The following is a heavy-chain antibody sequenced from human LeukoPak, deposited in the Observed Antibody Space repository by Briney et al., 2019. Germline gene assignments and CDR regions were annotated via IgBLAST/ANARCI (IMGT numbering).Heavy chain of an antibody. CDR1: GFSFSIYW. CDR2: IKQDGSEK. J-gene: IGHJ4*01. V-gene: IGHV3-7*04. D-gene: IGHD3-22*01. Sequence: PGGSLRLSCAASGFSFSIYWMSWVRQAPGKGLEWVANIKQDGSEKHYVDSVKGRFTISRDNAWNSLDLQMHSLRAEDTAVYYCARVRFMIANYWGQGTRVTVSS. CDR3: ARVRFMIANY.